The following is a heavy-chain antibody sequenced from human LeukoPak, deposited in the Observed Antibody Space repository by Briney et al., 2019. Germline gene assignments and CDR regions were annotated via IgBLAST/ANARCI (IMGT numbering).Heavy chain of an antibody. V-gene: IGHV4-31*03. CDR1: GGSISSGGYY. Sequence: PSETLSLTCTVSGGSISSGGYYWSWIRQHPGKGLEWIGYIYYSGSTYYNPSLKSRVTISVDTSKNQFSLKLSSVTAADTAVYYCARHLSGYSSSWYAIWGQGTMVTVSS. D-gene: IGHD6-13*01. CDR3: ARHLSGYSSSWYAI. CDR2: IYYSGST. J-gene: IGHJ3*02.